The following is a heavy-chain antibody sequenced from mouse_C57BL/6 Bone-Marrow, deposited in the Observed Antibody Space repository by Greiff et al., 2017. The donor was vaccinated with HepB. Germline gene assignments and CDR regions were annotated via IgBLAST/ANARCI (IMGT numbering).Heavy chain of an antibody. V-gene: IGHV1-63*01. CDR2: IYPGGGDT. D-gene: IGHD2-12*01. CDR1: GYTFTNYW. J-gene: IGHJ2*01. CDR3: ACSVLRWASFGY. Sequence: QVHVKQSGAELVRPGTSVKMSCKASGYTFTNYWIGWAKQRPGHGLEWIGDIYPGGGDTNYNEKFKGKATLTADKSSSTADMQFSSLTSEDSAIYYYACSVLRWASFGYWGRGTAITLSS.